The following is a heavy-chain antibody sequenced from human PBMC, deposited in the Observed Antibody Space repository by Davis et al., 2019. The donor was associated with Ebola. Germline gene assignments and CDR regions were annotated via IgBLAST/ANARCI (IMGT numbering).Heavy chain of an antibody. D-gene: IGHD3-9*01. CDR3: ARGGRWYDIMTEASVMDV. Sequence: ASVKVSCKASGYTFTSYYMHWVRQAPGQGLEWMGIINPSGGSTSYAQKFQGRVTMTRDTSTSTVYMELSSLRHEDTAIYYCARGGRWYDIMTEASVMDVWGKGTTVTVSS. CDR2: INPSGGST. J-gene: IGHJ6*03. V-gene: IGHV1-46*01. CDR1: GYTFTSYY.